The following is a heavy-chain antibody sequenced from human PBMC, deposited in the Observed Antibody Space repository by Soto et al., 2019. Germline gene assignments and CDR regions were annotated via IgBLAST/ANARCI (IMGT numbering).Heavy chain of an antibody. Sequence: QVQLQESGPGLVKPSQTLSLTCTVSGGSINRGGYFWSWIRQTPGKGLEWIGHIYNSGTTYTNPSLNSRATISGDTSPNQFSLNLKSVTAEDTAVYYCARGPSADKVDYWGQGTLVTVSS. D-gene: IGHD3-3*01. J-gene: IGHJ4*02. V-gene: IGHV4-30-4*01. CDR2: IYNSGTT. CDR3: ARGPSADKVDY. CDR1: GGSINRGGYF.